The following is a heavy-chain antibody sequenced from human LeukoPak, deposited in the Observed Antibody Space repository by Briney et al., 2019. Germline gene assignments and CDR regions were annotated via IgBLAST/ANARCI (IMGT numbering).Heavy chain of an antibody. CDR3: ARGLVRGVQED. CDR1: GGSIRSGDYY. V-gene: IGHV4-31*03. D-gene: IGHD3-10*01. Sequence: SETLSLTCTVSGGSIRSGDYYWSWIRQHPGKGPEWIGYIYYSGSTYYNPSLKSRLTILLDILKNQFSLKLSSVTAADTAVYYCARGLVRGVQEDWGQGTLVTVSS. CDR2: IYYSGST. J-gene: IGHJ4*02.